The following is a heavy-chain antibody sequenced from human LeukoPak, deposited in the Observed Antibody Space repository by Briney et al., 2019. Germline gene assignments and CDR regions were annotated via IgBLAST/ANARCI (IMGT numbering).Heavy chain of an antibody. CDR2: VSFDGSNK. CDR1: GFIFSRNA. Sequence: GGSLRLSCAASGFIFSRNAMHWVRQAPGKGLEWVAVVSFDGSNKFYADSVKGRFTISRDNSKNTLYLQMDSLGAEDTAVFYCARGERYCTASNCFFSFDYWGQGTLVTVSS. D-gene: IGHD2-15*01. CDR3: ARGERYCTASNCFFSFDY. J-gene: IGHJ4*02. V-gene: IGHV3-30*04.